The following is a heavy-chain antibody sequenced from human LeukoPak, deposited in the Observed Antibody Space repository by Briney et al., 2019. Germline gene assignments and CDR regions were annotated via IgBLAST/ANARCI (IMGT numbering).Heavy chain of an antibody. Sequence: GASVKVSCKASGYTFTAYYMNWVRQAPGQGLEWMGWINPNSGGTNYAQKFQGRVTMTRDTSVNTAHMELNNLRSDDTAVYYCARDLCHGGSCFHFDSWGQGTLVTVSS. CDR1: GYTFTAYY. CDR3: ARDLCHGGSCFHFDS. J-gene: IGHJ4*02. V-gene: IGHV1-2*02. D-gene: IGHD2-15*01. CDR2: INPNSGGT.